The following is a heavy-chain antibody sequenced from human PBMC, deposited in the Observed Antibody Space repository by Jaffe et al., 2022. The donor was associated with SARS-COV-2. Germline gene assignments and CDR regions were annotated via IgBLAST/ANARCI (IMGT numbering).Heavy chain of an antibody. J-gene: IGHJ4*02. V-gene: IGHV3-9*01. CDR1: GFTFDDYA. Sequence: EMQLVESGGGLVQPGRSLRLSCVASGFTFDDYAMHWVRQAPGKGLEWVSGISWNSHNIGYADSVKGRFTISRDNAKNSLYLEMNSLRAEDTAFYYCAKDMFLDLGSGTYFDYWGQGALVTVSS. D-gene: IGHD3-10*01. CDR3: AKDMFLDLGSGTYFDY. CDR2: ISWNSHNI.